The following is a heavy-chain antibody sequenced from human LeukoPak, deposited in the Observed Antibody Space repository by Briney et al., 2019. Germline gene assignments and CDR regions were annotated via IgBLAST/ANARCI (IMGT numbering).Heavy chain of an antibody. D-gene: IGHD2-2*01. Sequence: SVKVSCKASGGTFSSYAISWVRQAPGQGLEWMGRIIPIFGTANYAQKFQGRVTITTDESTSTAYMELSSLRSEDTAVYYCARDLVVVVPAAMTPGGWFDPWGQGTLVTASS. CDR1: GGTFSSYA. V-gene: IGHV1-69*05. CDR2: IIPIFGTA. J-gene: IGHJ5*02. CDR3: ARDLVVVVPAAMTPGGWFDP.